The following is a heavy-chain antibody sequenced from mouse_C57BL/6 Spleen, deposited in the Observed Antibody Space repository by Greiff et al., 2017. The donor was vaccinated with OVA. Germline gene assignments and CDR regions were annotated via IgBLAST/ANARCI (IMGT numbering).Heavy chain of an antibody. V-gene: IGHV5-16*01. Sequence: EVQRVESEGGLVQPGSSMKLSCTASGFTFSDYYMAWVRQVPEKGLEWVANINYDGSSTYYLDSLKSRFIISRDNAKNILYLQMSSLKSEDTATYYCARDEGTGGPFAYWGQGALVTVSA. J-gene: IGHJ3*01. CDR3: ARDEGTGGPFAY. CDR2: INYDGSST. D-gene: IGHD4-1*01. CDR1: GFTFSDYY.